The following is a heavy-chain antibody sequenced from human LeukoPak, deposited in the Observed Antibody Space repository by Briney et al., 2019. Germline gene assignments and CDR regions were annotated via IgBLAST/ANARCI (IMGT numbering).Heavy chain of an antibody. CDR2: INHSGST. J-gene: IGHJ5*02. V-gene: IGHV4-34*01. CDR1: GGSFSGYY. Sequence: NTSETLSLTCAVYGGSFSGYYWSWIRQPPGKGLEWIGEINHSGSTNYNPSLKSRVTISVDTSKNQFSLKLSSVTAADTAVYYCARGLGVPAPFDPRGQGTLVTVSS. D-gene: IGHD2-2*01. CDR3: ARGLGVPAPFDP.